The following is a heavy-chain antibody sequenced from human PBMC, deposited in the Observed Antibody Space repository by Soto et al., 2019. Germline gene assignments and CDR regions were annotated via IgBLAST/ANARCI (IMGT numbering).Heavy chain of an antibody. V-gene: IGHV3-23*01. CDR2: ISGSGDST. CDR1: GFTFSSYA. Sequence: EVQLLESGGGLVQPGGSLRLSCAASGFTFSSYAMSWVRQAPGKGLEWVSVISGSGDSTYYADSVRGRFTISRDNSKNPLYLQMTSLIAEDTAVYYCAKERDGAAAGPTKFYGMDVWGQGTTVTVSS. J-gene: IGHJ6*02. CDR3: AKERDGAAAGPTKFYGMDV. D-gene: IGHD6-13*01.